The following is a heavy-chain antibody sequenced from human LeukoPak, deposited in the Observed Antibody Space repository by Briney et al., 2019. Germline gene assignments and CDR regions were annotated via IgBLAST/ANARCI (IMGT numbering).Heavy chain of an antibody. CDR1: GYTFTSYD. Sequence: ASVKVSCKASGYTFTSYDINWVRQATGQGLGWMGWMNPNSGNTGYAQKFQGRVTMTRNTSISTAYMELSSLRSEDTAVYYCARDSIYYGSGMNWFDPWGQGTLVTVSS. CDR3: ARDSIYYGSGMNWFDP. CDR2: MNPNSGNT. D-gene: IGHD3-10*01. J-gene: IGHJ5*02. V-gene: IGHV1-8*01.